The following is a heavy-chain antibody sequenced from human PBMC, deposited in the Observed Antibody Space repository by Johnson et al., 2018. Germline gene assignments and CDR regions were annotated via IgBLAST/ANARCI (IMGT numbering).Heavy chain of an antibody. D-gene: IGHD5-18*01. CDR1: GFTFSSYA. Sequence: QVHLVQSGGGVVQPGRSLRLSCAASGFTFSSYAMHWVRQAPGKGLEWVAVISYDGSTKTYADSVKGRFTISRDNSKNTLYLQMNSLRAEATAVYYWARDLGWDTAMATGHAFDIWGQGTMVTVSS. J-gene: IGHJ3*02. CDR2: ISYDGSTK. CDR3: ARDLGWDTAMATGHAFDI. V-gene: IGHV3-30-3*01.